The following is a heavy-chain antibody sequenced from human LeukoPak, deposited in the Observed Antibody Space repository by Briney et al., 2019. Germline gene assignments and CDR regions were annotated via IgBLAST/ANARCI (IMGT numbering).Heavy chain of an antibody. V-gene: IGHV3-30*04. CDR1: GFTFSSFA. J-gene: IGHJ3*02. Sequence: PGGSLRLSCAASGFTFSSFAMHWVRQAPGKGLEWVAVISYDGSNKYYADSVKGRFTISRDNSKNTLYLQMNSLRAEDTAVYYCARGGIVVVPAALDIWGQGTMVTVSS. CDR3: ARGGIVVVPAALDI. CDR2: ISYDGSNK. D-gene: IGHD2-2*01.